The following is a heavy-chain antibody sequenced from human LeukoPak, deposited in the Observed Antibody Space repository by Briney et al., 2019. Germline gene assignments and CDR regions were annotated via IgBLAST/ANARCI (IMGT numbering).Heavy chain of an antibody. CDR1: GDSVSSNSAA. J-gene: IGHJ4*02. D-gene: IGHD3-10*01. V-gene: IGHV6-1*01. CDR2: TYYRSKWYN. CDR3: ARMGYYYGSGSYAAPIDY. Sequence: SQTLSLTCAISGDSVSSNSAAWNWLRQSPSRGLEWLGRTYYRSKWYNDYAVSVKSRITINPDTSKNQFSLQLNSVTPEDTAVYYCARMGYYYGSGSYAAPIDYWGQGTLVTVSS.